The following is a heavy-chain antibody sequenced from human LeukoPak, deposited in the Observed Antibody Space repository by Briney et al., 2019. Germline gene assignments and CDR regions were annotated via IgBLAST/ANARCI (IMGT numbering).Heavy chain of an antibody. J-gene: IGHJ5*02. Sequence: ASVKVSCKASGYSFTSHYMHWVRQAPGQGLEWMGLINPSGSSTLYAQKFQGRVTMTRDMSTTTDYMELRSLRSDDTAVYYCARDRNAGATQKSWFDPWGQGTLVTVSS. V-gene: IGHV1-46*01. CDR3: ARDRNAGATQKSWFDP. CDR2: INPSGSST. D-gene: IGHD1-26*01. CDR1: GYSFTSHY.